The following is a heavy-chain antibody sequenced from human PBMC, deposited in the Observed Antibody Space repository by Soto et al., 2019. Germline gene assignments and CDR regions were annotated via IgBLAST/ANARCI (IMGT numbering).Heavy chain of an antibody. V-gene: IGHV1-8*01. Sequence: ASLMVSCKASGYTFTRYDINWVRQATGQGLEWMGWMNPNSGNTGYAQKFQGRVTMTRNTSISTAYMELSSLRSEDTAVYYCARGGNYDFWSGHAYFYYTDIWDKYTPATLSS. CDR2: MNPNSGNT. CDR1: GYTFTRYD. D-gene: IGHD3-3*01. CDR3: ARGGNYDFWSGHAYFYYTDI. J-gene: IGHJ6*03.